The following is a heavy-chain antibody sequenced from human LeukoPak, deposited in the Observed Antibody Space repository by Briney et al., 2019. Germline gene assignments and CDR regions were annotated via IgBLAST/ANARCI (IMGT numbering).Heavy chain of an antibody. D-gene: IGHD5-12*01. CDR2: IYHSGST. CDR1: GYSISSGYY. V-gene: IGHV4-38-2*01. CDR3: ARAGEGGYSGYDYYYHYYMDV. J-gene: IGHJ6*03. Sequence: SETLSLTCAVSGYSISSGYYWGGIRQPPGKGLEWIGNIYHSGSTYYNPSLKSRVTISVDTSKNQFSLKLSSVTAADTAMYYCARAGEGGYSGYDYYYHYYMDVWGKGTTVTVSS.